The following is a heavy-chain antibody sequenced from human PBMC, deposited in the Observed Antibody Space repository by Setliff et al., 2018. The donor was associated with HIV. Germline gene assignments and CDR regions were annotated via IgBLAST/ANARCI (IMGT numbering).Heavy chain of an antibody. Sequence: SETLSLTCDVSGDSFTSSSYYWGWIRQPPGKGLQWIGSFHHSGSTSFNPSLRSRVTISADTSKNHLSLKLTSLTAADTAVYYCGRLETGPATSAYGPFNSWGQGKMVTVSS. V-gene: IGHV4-39*02. D-gene: IGHD4-17*01. CDR1: GDSFTSSSYY. CDR3: GRLETGPATSAYGPFNS. CDR2: FHHSGST. J-gene: IGHJ4*02.